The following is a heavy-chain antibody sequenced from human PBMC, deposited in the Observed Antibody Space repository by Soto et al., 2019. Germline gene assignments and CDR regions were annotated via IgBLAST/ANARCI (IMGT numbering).Heavy chain of an antibody. J-gene: IGHJ4*02. V-gene: IGHV1-3*05. CDR3: ARAVAVAADFDY. D-gene: IGHD6-19*01. CDR2: INAGNGNT. Sequence: QVQLVQYEAEEKKPGASVKVSCKASGYTFTGYAMHWVRQAPGQRLEWMGWINAGNGNTKYSQKFQGRVTITRDTSASTAYMELSRLRSEDTAVYYCARAVAVAADFDYWGQGTLVTVSS. CDR1: GYTFTGYA.